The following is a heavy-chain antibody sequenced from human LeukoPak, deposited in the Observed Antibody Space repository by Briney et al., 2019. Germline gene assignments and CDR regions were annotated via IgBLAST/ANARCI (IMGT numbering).Heavy chain of an antibody. CDR3: ARGVGCSGGSCYTANWFDP. V-gene: IGHV1-3*01. Sequence: ASVTVSCKASGYTFTSYAMHWVRQAPGQRLEWMGWINAGNGNTKYSQKFQGRVTITRDTSASTAYMELSSLRSEDTAVYYCARGVGCSGGSCYTANWFDPWGQGTLVTVSS. J-gene: IGHJ5*02. CDR1: GYTFTSYA. CDR2: INAGNGNT. D-gene: IGHD2-15*01.